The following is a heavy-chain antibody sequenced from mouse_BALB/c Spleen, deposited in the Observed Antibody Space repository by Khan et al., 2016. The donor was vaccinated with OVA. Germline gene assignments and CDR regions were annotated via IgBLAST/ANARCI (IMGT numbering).Heavy chain of an antibody. CDR2: ISDGGSYT. J-gene: IGHJ3*01. Sequence: EVELVESGGGLVKPGGSLKLSCVASGFTFSDYYMYWVRQTPEKRLEWVATISDGGSYTYYPDSVQGRFTISRDDATNTLYLQMSSLKSDDTAMYYCARGYYGDAFAYWGQGTLVTVSA. V-gene: IGHV5-4*02. CDR1: GFTFSDYY. D-gene: IGHD2-13*01. CDR3: ARGYYGDAFAY.